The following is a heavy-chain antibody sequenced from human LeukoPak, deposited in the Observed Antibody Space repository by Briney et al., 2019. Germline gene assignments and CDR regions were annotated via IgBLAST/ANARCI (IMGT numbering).Heavy chain of an antibody. CDR2: IYTSGST. V-gene: IGHV4-61*02. CDR3: ARDTWFGAGRTFDY. Sequence: SETLSLTCSVSGGSISSGSYYWSWLRQPAGKGLEWIGRIYTSGSTNYNPSLKSRVTISVDPSKNQFSLKLSSVTAADTAVYYCARDTWFGAGRTFDYWGQGTLVTVSS. D-gene: IGHD3-10*01. CDR1: GGSISSGSYY. J-gene: IGHJ4*02.